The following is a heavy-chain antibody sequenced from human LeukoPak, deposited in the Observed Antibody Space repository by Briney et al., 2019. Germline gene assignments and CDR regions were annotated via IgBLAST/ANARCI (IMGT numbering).Heavy chain of an antibody. V-gene: IGHV4-39*02. CDR1: GGSISSSSYY. CDR2: IYYSGST. CDR3: AREYYYDSSGYNY. Sequence: SETLSLTCTVSGGSISSSSYYWGWIRQPPGKGLEWIGSIYYSGSTYYNPSLKSRVTISVDTSKNQFSLKLSSVTAADTAVYYCAREYYYDSSGYNYWGQGTLVTVSS. D-gene: IGHD3-22*01. J-gene: IGHJ4*02.